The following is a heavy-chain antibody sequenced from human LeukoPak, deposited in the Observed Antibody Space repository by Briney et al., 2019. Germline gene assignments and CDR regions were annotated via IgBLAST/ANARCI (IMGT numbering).Heavy chain of an antibody. CDR2: ISASGATT. CDR1: GSTFSSYA. D-gene: IGHD6-13*01. V-gene: IGHV3-23*01. J-gene: IGHJ5*02. Sequence: GGSLRLSCAASGSTFSSYAMTWVRQPPGKGLEWVSAISASGATTNYADSVKGRFTISRDNSKNTLYLQMNSLRAEDTAVYYCAKDQQMVPDNWFDPWGQGTLVTVSS. CDR3: AKDQQMVPDNWFDP.